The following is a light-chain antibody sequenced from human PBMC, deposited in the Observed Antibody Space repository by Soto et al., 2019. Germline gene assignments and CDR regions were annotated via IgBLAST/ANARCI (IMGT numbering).Light chain of an antibody. J-gene: IGLJ2*01. CDR1: SADIGAFNY. CDR2: DVS. V-gene: IGLV2-14*03. CDR3: SSYSTSCSLV. Sequence: QSALTQPASVSGSPGQSITISCAGTSADIGAFNYVSWYQHHPGKVPQLLIYDVSNRPSGVSARFSASKSVNTASLTISGLQTDDEAEYYCSSYSTSCSLVFGGGTQLTVL.